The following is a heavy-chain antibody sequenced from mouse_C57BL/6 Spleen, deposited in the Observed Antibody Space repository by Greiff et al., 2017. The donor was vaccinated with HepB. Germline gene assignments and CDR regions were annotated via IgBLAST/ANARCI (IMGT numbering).Heavy chain of an antibody. CDR3: ARYGSSYGWFAY. D-gene: IGHD1-1*01. J-gene: IGHJ3*01. CDR1: GYTFTSYW. Sequence: QVQLQQPGAELVMPGASVKLSCKASGYTFTSYWMHWVKQRPGQGLEWIGEIDPSDSYTNYNQKFKGKSTLTVDKSSSTAYMQLSSLTSEDSAVYYCARYGSSYGWFAYWGQGTLVTVSA. CDR2: IDPSDSYT. V-gene: IGHV1-69*01.